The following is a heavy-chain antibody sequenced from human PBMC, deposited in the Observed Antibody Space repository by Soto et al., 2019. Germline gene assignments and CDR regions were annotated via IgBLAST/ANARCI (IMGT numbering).Heavy chain of an antibody. CDR1: GFTFSSYG. Sequence: QVQLVESGGGVVQPGRSLRLSCAASGFTFSSYGMHWVRQAPGKGLEWVAVIWYDGRNKYYADSVKGRFTISRDNSKNTLYLQMNSLRAEEKAVYYCAREGGYCSGGSCYFKGAFDIWGQGTMVTVSS. V-gene: IGHV3-33*01. J-gene: IGHJ3*02. D-gene: IGHD2-15*01. CDR2: IWYDGRNK. CDR3: AREGGYCSGGSCYFKGAFDI.